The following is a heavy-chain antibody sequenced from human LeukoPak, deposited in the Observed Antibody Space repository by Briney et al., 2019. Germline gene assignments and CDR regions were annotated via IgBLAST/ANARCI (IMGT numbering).Heavy chain of an antibody. D-gene: IGHD3-22*01. CDR3: AREWGYYDSSGPIDY. CDR1: GDSVSSNSAA. Sequence: SQTPSLTCAISGDSVSSNSAAWNWIRQSPSRGLEWLGRTYYRSKWYNDYAVSVKSRITINPDTSKNQFSLQLNSVTPEDTAVYYCAREWGYYDSSGPIDYWGQGTLVTVSS. V-gene: IGHV6-1*01. J-gene: IGHJ4*02. CDR2: TYYRSKWYN.